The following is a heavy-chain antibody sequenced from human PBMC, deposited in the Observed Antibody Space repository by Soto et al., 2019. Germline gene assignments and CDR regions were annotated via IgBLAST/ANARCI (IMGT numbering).Heavy chain of an antibody. J-gene: IGHJ4*02. CDR3: AKDSDWVVVAATYSFDY. D-gene: IGHD2-15*01. Sequence: EVQLVESGGGLVQPGRSLRLSCAASGFTFDDYAMHWVRQAPGKGLEWVSGISWNSGSIGYADSVKGRFTISRDNAKNSLYLQMNSLRAEDTALYYCAKDSDWVVVAATYSFDYWGQGTLVTVSS. CDR2: ISWNSGSI. CDR1: GFTFDDYA. V-gene: IGHV3-9*01.